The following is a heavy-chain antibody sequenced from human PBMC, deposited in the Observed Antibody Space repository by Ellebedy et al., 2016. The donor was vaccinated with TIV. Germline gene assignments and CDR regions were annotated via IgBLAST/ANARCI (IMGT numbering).Heavy chain of an antibody. Sequence: GESLKISXAASGFTFSSYGMHWVRQAPGKGLEWVAVISYDGSNKYYADSVKGRFTISRDNSKNTLYLQMNSLRAEDTAVYYCAKFEWLRFFYFDYWGQGTLVTVSS. CDR3: AKFEWLRFFYFDY. J-gene: IGHJ4*02. V-gene: IGHV3-30*18. CDR2: ISYDGSNK. D-gene: IGHD5-12*01. CDR1: GFTFSSYG.